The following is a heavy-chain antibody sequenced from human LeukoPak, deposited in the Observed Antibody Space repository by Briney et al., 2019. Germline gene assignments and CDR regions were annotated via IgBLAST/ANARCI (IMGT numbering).Heavy chain of an antibody. D-gene: IGHD4-17*01. CDR2: LNPNSGVT. Sequence: ASVKVSCKTSGYTFIVYYLHWVRQAPGQGLEWMGWLNPNSGVTNYAQTFQGRVTMTRDTSMRTAYMELSRLRSDDTAVYYCARSRMTTIGWFDPWGQGTLVTVAS. CDR1: GYTFIVYY. CDR3: ARSRMTTIGWFDP. V-gene: IGHV1-2*02. J-gene: IGHJ5*02.